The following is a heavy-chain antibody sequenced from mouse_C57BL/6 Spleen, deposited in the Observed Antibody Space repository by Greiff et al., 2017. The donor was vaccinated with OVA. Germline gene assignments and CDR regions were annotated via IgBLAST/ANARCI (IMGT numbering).Heavy chain of an antibody. CDR3: ADGYYDYAMDY. CDR1: GYTFTSYW. D-gene: IGHD2-3*01. J-gene: IGHJ4*01. CDR2: INPSNGGT. V-gene: IGHV1-53*01. Sequence: QVHVKQPGTELVKPGASVKLSCKASGYTFTSYWMHWVKQRPGQGLEWIGNINPSNGGTNYNEKFKSKATLTVDKSSSTAYMQLSSLTSEDSAVYYCADGYYDYAMDYWGQGTSVTVSS.